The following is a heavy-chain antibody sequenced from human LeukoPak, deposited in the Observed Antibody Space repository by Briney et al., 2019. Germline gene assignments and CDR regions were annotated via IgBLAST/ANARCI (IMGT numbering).Heavy chain of an antibody. Sequence: PGGSLRLSCAASGFTFSSYAMSWVRQAPGKGLGWVSAISGSGGSTYYADSVKGRFTISRDNSRNTLYLQMNSLRAEDTAVYYCAKELKTTVVMGGFDYWGQGTLVTVSS. V-gene: IGHV3-23*01. J-gene: IGHJ4*02. CDR3: AKELKTTVVMGGFDY. CDR1: GFTFSSYA. D-gene: IGHD4-23*01. CDR2: ISGSGGST.